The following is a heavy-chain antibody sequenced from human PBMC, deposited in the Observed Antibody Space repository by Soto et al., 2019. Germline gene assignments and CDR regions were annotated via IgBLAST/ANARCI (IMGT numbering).Heavy chain of an antibody. CDR2: IWYDGSNE. CDR1: GFTFSTYD. D-gene: IGHD3-10*01. V-gene: IGHV3-33*01. CDR3: ARARVRGVPSFDY. J-gene: IGHJ4*02. Sequence: QVQLVESGGGVVQPGRSLRLSCAAAGFTFSTYDMHWVRQAPGKGLEWVAVIWYDGSNEYYADSVKGRFSISRDNSKNTMYLQMDSLRADDTAVYYCARARVRGVPSFDYWGQGTLVTVSS.